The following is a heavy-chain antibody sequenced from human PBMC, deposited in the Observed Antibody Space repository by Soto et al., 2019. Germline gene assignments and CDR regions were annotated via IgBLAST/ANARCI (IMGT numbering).Heavy chain of an antibody. D-gene: IGHD3-3*01. J-gene: IGHJ6*02. CDR1: GGSISSSKW. Sequence: SETLSLTCAVSGGSISSSKWWSWVRQPPGKGLEWIGEIYHSGSTNYNPSLKSRVTISVDKSKNQFSLKLSSVTAADTAVYYCARGGPRPDYDFWSGYPNYYGMDVWGQGTTVTVSS. V-gene: IGHV4-4*02. CDR3: ARGGPRPDYDFWSGYPNYYGMDV. CDR2: IYHSGST.